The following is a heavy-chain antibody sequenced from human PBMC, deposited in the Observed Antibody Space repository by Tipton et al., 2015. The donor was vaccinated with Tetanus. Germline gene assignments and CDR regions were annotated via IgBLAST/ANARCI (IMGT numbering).Heavy chain of an antibody. V-gene: IGHV3-33*01. CDR2: SWYDGTDK. J-gene: IGHJ4*02. CDR3: AREGGCRGGDCFTGDFGS. D-gene: IGHD2-21*01. CDR1: GFIFSSYR. Sequence: SLRLSCAASGFIFSSYRIHWVRQAPGKGLEWVAVSWYDGTDKYCADSVKGRFTISRDNSKNTLYLQMNSHRAGDTAVYYCAREGGCRGGDCFTGDFGSWGQGTQVTVSS.